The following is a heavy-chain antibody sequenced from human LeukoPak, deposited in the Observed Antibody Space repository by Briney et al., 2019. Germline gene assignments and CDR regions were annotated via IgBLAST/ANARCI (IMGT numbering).Heavy chain of an antibody. CDR3: ARVGWESNWFDP. CDR2: INDSGST. Sequence: SETLSLTCVVYGGSFNGYYWSWIRQPPGKGLEWIGEINDSGSTNYNPSLKSRVTISVDTSKDQFSLRLNSVTAADTAVYYCARVGWESNWFDPWGQGTLVTVSS. D-gene: IGHD1-26*01. J-gene: IGHJ5*02. CDR1: GGSFNGYY. V-gene: IGHV4-34*01.